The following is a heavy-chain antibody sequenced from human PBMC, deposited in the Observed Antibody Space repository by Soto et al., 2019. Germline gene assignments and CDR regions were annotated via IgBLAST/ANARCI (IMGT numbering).Heavy chain of an antibody. CDR2: FNGNGVLT. V-gene: IGHV3-23*01. Sequence: EVQLLESGGGLVQPGGSLRLACATSGFTFSSYAMTWVRQAPGKGLEWVSTFNGNGVLTYYADSVKGRFTISRDNSKNTLYLQMDSLRAEDTAIYYCAKDNSLHWFDPWGQGTLVTVSS. D-gene: IGHD2-15*01. CDR3: AKDNSLHWFDP. J-gene: IGHJ5*02. CDR1: GFTFSSYA.